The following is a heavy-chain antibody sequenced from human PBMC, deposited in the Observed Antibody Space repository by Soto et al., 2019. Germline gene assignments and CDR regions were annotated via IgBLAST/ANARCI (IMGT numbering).Heavy chain of an antibody. J-gene: IGHJ4*02. V-gene: IGHV3-74*01. D-gene: IGHD3-16*01. Sequence: GGSLRLSCAASGFTFSSYWMHWVRQAPGKGLVWVSRINSDGSSTSYADSVKGRFTISRDNAKNTLYLQMNSLRAEDTAVYYCARPIMITFGGAGYYFDYWGQGTLVTVSS. CDR1: GFTFSSYW. CDR3: ARPIMITFGGAGYYFDY. CDR2: INSDGSST.